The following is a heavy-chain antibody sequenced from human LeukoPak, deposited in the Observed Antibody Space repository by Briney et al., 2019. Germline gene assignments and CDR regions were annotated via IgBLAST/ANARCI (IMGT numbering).Heavy chain of an antibody. V-gene: IGHV3-7*01. D-gene: IGHD6-19*01. CDR3: ARDLTSGWSDWFDP. J-gene: IGHJ5*02. CDR1: GFTFSNYW. Sequence: PGGSLRLSCAASGFTFSNYWMNWVRQAPGKGLEWVANIKQDGSVKYYVDSVKGRFTISRDNAKNSLYLQMNGLRADDTALYYRARDLTSGWSDWFDPWGQGTLVTVSS. CDR2: IKQDGSVK.